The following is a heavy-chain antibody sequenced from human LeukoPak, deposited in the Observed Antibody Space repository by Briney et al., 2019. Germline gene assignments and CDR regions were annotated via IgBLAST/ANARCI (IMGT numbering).Heavy chain of an antibody. CDR3: ARDVGSGWYYFDY. V-gene: IGHV1-2*06. CDR2: INPNSGGT. CDR1: GYTSTGHY. D-gene: IGHD6-19*01. Sequence: GASVKVSCKASGYTSTGHYMHWVRQAPGQGLEWMGRINPNSGGTNYAQKFQGRVTMTRDTSISTAYMELSRLRSDDTAVYYCARDVGSGWYYFDYWGQGTLVTVSS. J-gene: IGHJ4*02.